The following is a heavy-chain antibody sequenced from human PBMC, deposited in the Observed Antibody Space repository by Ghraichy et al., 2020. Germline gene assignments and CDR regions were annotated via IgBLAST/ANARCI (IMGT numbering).Heavy chain of an antibody. CDR1: GGPISSDNCY. CDR3: AREVITPADTDGFDL. J-gene: IGHJ3*01. D-gene: IGHD2-2*01. CDR2: ISYTGSA. V-gene: IGHV4-31*03. Sequence: SETLSLTCTVSGGPISSDNCYWSWLRQHAGKGPEWIGYISYTGSAYYNPSLKSRVTISVDTSKNQFSLNLNSMSDADTAVYYCAREVITPADTDGFDLWGQGTVVTVSS.